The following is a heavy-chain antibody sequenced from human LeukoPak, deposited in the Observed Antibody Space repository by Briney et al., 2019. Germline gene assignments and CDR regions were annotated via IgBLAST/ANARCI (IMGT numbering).Heavy chain of an antibody. CDR3: ARSPCYDYFDY. J-gene: IGHJ4*02. V-gene: IGHV4-59*01. CDR2: IYYSGST. CDR1: GGSISSYY. Sequence: SETLSLTCTVSGGSISSYYWSWIRQPPGKGLEWIGYIYYSGSTNYNPSLKSRVTISVDTSKNQFSLKLSSVTAADTAVYYCARSPCYDYFDYWGQGTLVTVSS. D-gene: IGHD2-2*01.